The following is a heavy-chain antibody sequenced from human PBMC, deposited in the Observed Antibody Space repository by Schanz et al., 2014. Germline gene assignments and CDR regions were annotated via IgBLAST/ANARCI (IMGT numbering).Heavy chain of an antibody. V-gene: IGHV3-33*01. J-gene: IGHJ3*02. Sequence: QGQLVESGGGVVQPGRSLRLSCSASGFTLSSYGMHWVRQAPGKGLEWLAVIWFDGTNKYNADSVKGRFTISRDTSKNTLYLLLNSLRAEDTAVYYGARDQYDFGSGNPFDIWGQGTMVTVSS. CDR3: ARDQYDFGSGNPFDI. CDR1: GFTLSSYG. D-gene: IGHD3-10*01. CDR2: IWFDGTNK.